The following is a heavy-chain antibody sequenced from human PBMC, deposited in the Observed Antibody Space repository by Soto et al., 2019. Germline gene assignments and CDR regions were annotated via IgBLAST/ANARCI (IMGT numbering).Heavy chain of an antibody. CDR1: GFTFSSYG. Sequence: QVQLVESGGGVVQPGRSLRLSCAASGFTFSSYGMHWVRQAPGKGLEWVAVISYDGSDKYYADSVKGRFTISRDNSNNTHDLQMDSLRAEDTAVYYCAKGVVVATTDFQHWGQGTLVTVSS. V-gene: IGHV3-30*18. CDR3: AKGVVVATTDFQH. D-gene: IGHD2-15*01. J-gene: IGHJ1*01. CDR2: ISYDGSDK.